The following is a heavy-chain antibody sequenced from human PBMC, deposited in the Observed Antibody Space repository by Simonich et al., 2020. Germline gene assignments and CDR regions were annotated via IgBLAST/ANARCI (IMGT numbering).Heavy chain of an antibody. Sequence: QVQLQQWGAGLLKPSETLSLTCAVYGGSFSGYYWSWTRQSPWKGLEWIGEINNRGNNNTTPSLKSRGTISVATSKNQFSLKLSSVTAADTAVYYCARGKGWKNAFDIWGQGTMVTVSS. J-gene: IGHJ3*02. CDR3: ARGKGWKNAFDI. CDR1: GGSFSGYY. D-gene: IGHD1-1*01. CDR2: INNRGNN. V-gene: IGHV4-34*04.